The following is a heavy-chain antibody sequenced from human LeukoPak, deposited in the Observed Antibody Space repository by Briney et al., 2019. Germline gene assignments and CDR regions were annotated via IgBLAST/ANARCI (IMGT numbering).Heavy chain of an antibody. D-gene: IGHD4-17*01. Sequence: SETLSLTCTVSGGSVNGYYWNWIRQAPGKGLEWIGFIHYSGLTVYSPSLQSRVTMSVDTSKNQFSLRLSSVTAADTAVYYCARQIYGDLYYFDYWGQGTLVTVSS. CDR3: ARQIYGDLYYFDY. J-gene: IGHJ4*02. CDR2: IHYSGLT. CDR1: GGSVNGYY. V-gene: IGHV4-59*08.